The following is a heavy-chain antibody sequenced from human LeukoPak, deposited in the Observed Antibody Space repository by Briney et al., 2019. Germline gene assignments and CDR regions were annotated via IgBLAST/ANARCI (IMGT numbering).Heavy chain of an antibody. D-gene: IGHD6-13*01. V-gene: IGHV4-59*01. CDR1: GGSISSNY. Sequence: SETLSLTCTVSGGSISSNYWNWIRQPPGKGLEWIGYIYHSGSTNYNPSLKSRATISEDTSKNQFSLKLSSVTAADTAVYYCARDLAAAGTIDPWGQGTLVTVSS. CDR2: IYHSGST. CDR3: ARDLAAAGTIDP. J-gene: IGHJ5*02.